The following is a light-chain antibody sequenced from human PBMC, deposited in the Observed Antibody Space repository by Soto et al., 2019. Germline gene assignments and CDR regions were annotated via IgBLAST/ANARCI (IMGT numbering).Light chain of an antibody. Sequence: EIVLTQSPGTLSLSPGERATLSCRASQSVRNSLLAWYQQKPGQPPRLLIYDASTRATATPERFSGSGSGTDFTLTISRLEPEDFAVYYCNQYAGSQWTLGQGTKV. CDR1: QSVRNSL. CDR3: NQYAGSQWT. J-gene: IGKJ1*01. V-gene: IGKV3-20*01. CDR2: DAS.